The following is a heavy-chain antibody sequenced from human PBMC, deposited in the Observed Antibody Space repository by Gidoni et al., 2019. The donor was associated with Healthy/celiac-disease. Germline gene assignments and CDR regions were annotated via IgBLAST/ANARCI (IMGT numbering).Heavy chain of an antibody. V-gene: IGHV1-18*01. D-gene: IGHD2-2*01. Sequence: QVQLVQSGAEVKKPGASVKVSCQASGYTFTSYGISWVRQAPGQGLEWMGWISAYNGNTNYAQKLQGRVTMTTDTSTSTAYMELRSLRSDDTAVYYCARGPGCISTSCYDYYYGMDVWGQGTTVTVSS. J-gene: IGHJ6*02. CDR1: GYTFTSYG. CDR3: ARGPGCISTSCYDYYYGMDV. CDR2: ISAYNGNT.